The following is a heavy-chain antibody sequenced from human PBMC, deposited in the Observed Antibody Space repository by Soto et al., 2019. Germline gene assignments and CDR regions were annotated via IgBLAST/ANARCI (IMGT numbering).Heavy chain of an antibody. V-gene: IGHV1-69*01. CDR3: ARSQGSSTSLEIYYYYYYGMDV. CDR2: IIPSSGTA. CDR1: GGTFSSYA. Sequence: QVQLVQSGAEVKKPGSSVKVSCKASGGTFSSYAISWVRQAPGQGLEWMGGIIPSSGTANYAQKFQGRVTITADEATCTAYMELSSLRSEYTAVYYCARSQGSSTSLEIYYYYYYGMDVWGQGTTVTVSS. D-gene: IGHD2-2*01. J-gene: IGHJ6*02.